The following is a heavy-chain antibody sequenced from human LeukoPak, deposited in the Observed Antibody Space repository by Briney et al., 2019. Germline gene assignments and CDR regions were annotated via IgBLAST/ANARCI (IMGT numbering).Heavy chain of an antibody. CDR2: ISWNSHII. D-gene: IGHD5-18*01. CDR1: GFTFDDNA. Sequence: GGPLRLSCAASGFTFDDNAMHWVRQAPGKGLEWVSGISWNSHIIGYADSVKGRFTSSRDNAKNSLYLQLNSLRAEDTALYYCVRVRGYSFGYFDYWGQGTLVTVSP. V-gene: IGHV3-9*01. J-gene: IGHJ4*02. CDR3: VRVRGYSFGYFDY.